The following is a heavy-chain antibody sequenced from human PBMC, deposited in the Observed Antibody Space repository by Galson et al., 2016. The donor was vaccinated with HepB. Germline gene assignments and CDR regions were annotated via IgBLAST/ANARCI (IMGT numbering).Heavy chain of an antibody. V-gene: IGHV3-23*01. CDR1: GFTFRDST. J-gene: IGHJ2*01. CDR3: AKDGGTWGYYYGDWNLDL. CDR2: ITGSGVSS. D-gene: IGHD3-22*01. Sequence: SLRLSCAASGFTFRDSTMPWVRQAPGKGLEWVSTITGSGVSSYYAASVKGRFTISRDNSKNNVYLQMNSLRADDTAVYYCAKDGGTWGYYYGDWNLDLWGRGTLVTVSS.